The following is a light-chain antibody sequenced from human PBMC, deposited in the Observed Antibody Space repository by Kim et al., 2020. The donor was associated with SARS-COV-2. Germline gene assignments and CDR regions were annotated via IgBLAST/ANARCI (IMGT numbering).Light chain of an antibody. CDR3: QQRSNWPLT. CDR1: QSVSSY. Sequence: EIVLTQSPATLSLSPGERATLSCRASQSVSSYLAWYQQKPGQAPRLLIYDTSNRATGIPARFSGSGSGTDFTLTIGSLEPEDFAVYYCQQRSNWPLTFGGGTQVDIK. J-gene: IGKJ4*01. V-gene: IGKV3-11*01. CDR2: DTS.